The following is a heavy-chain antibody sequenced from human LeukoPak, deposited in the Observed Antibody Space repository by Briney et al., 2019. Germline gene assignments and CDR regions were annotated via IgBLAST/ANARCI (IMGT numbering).Heavy chain of an antibody. CDR2: FDPEDGET. D-gene: IGHD3-10*01. Sequence: ASVKVSCKVSGYTLTELSMHWVRQAPGKGLEWMGGFDPEDGETIYAQKFQGRVTMTEDTSTDTAYVELSSLRSEDTAVYYCATDRPSGGYKIDAFDIWGQGTMVTVSS. CDR3: ATDRPSGGYKIDAFDI. V-gene: IGHV1-24*01. J-gene: IGHJ3*02. CDR1: GYTLTELS.